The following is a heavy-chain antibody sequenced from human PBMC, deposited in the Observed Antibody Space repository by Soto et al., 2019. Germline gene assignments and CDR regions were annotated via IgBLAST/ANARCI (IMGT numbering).Heavy chain of an antibody. J-gene: IGHJ4*02. CDR2: IGASGAGT. Sequence: GGSLRLSCAASGFTFSSDAMSWVRQAPGKGLEWVSAIGASGAGTYYAEYVKGRFTISRDNSKNTLYLQMNSLRAEDTAVYYCALRKTGSYFDYWGQGTLVTVSS. CDR1: GFTFSSDA. V-gene: IGHV3-23*01. D-gene: IGHD1-26*01. CDR3: ALRKTGSYFDY.